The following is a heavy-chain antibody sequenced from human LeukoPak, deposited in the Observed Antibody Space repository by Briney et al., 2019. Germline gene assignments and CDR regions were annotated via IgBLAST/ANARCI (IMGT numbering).Heavy chain of an antibody. CDR1: GFTFSNAW. V-gene: IGHV3-15*01. Sequence: PGGSLRLSCAASGFTFSNAWMSWVRQAPGKGLEWVGRIKSKTDGGTTDYAAPVKGRFTISRDDSKNTLYLQMNSLRTEDTAVYCCTTDMMIVVSADAFDIWGQGTMVTVSS. D-gene: IGHD3-22*01. J-gene: IGHJ3*02. CDR2: IKSKTDGGTT. CDR3: TTDMMIVVSADAFDI.